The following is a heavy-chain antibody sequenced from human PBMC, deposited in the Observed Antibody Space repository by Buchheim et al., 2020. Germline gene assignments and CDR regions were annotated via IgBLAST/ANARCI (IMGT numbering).Heavy chain of an antibody. Sequence: EVQLVESGGGLVQPGGSLRLSCAASGFTFSSYEMNWVRQAPGKGLEWVSYISSSGSTIYYADSVKGRFTISRDNAKSSLYLQMNSLRAEDTAVYYCARDGRQWLAVDRPFDYWGQGTL. CDR3: ARDGRQWLAVDRPFDY. J-gene: IGHJ4*02. D-gene: IGHD6-19*01. V-gene: IGHV3-48*03. CDR2: ISSSGSTI. CDR1: GFTFSSYE.